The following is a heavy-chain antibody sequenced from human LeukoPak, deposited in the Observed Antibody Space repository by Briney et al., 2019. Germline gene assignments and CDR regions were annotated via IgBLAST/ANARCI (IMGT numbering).Heavy chain of an antibody. V-gene: IGHV3-23*01. D-gene: IGHD6-19*01. CDR1: GLTFSSYA. J-gene: IGHJ4*02. CDR3: AKRPVAGSAIYFDY. Sequence: GGSLRLSCAASGLTFSSYAMSWVRQAPGKGLEWVSGISDSVGSTYYADSVKGRFTISRDNSKNTLYLQMNSLRAEDTAIYYCAKRPVAGSAIYFDYWGQGPLVTVSS. CDR2: ISDSVGST.